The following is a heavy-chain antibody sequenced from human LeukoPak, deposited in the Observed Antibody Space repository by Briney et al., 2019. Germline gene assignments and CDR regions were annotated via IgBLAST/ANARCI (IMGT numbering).Heavy chain of an antibody. CDR2: AGWAGGTT. Sequence: GGSLRLSCATSGFNFDRYTIHWVRQAPGKGLEWVSLAGWAGGTTYYSDSVRGRFTISRDGGKNSVYLQMNSLTTDDTAFYFCAKELDTMFFDYWGQGALVTVSS. D-gene: IGHD5-18*01. CDR1: GFNFDRYT. CDR3: AKELDTMFFDY. V-gene: IGHV3-43*01. J-gene: IGHJ4*02.